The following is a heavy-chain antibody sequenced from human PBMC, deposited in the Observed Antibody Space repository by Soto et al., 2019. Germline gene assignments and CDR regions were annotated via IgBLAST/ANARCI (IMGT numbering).Heavy chain of an antibody. V-gene: IGHV5-10-1*01. CDR2: IDPSDSYT. CDR1: GYSFTSYW. J-gene: IGHJ6*02. CDR3: ATQGHCTNGVCSWNYGMDV. D-gene: IGHD2-8*01. Sequence: LKISCKGSGYSFTSYWISWVRQMPGKGLEWMGRIDPSDSYTNYSPSFQGHVTISADKSISTAYLQWSSLKASDTAMYYCATQGHCTNGVCSWNYGMDVWGQGTTVTVSS.